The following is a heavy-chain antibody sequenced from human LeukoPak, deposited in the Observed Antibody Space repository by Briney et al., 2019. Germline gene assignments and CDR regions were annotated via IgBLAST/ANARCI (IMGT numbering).Heavy chain of an antibody. D-gene: IGHD3-22*01. V-gene: IGHV3-21*01. CDR3: ARDRTMTGDRGIAY. CDR1: GFNFSTYS. Sequence: GGSLRLSCAASGFNFSTYSMNWVRQARGKGLEWVSAISNSGYTYYAESLKGRVPISRDNAKSSLYLQMNSLRAEDTAVYYCARDRTMTGDRGIAYWGQGTPVTVYS. J-gene: IGHJ4*02. CDR2: ISNSGYT.